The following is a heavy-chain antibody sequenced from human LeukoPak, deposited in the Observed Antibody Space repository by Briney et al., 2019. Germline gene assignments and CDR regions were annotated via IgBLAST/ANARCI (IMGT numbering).Heavy chain of an antibody. J-gene: IGHJ4*02. Sequence: GGSLRLSCAASGFTFSSYGMHWVRQAPGKGLEWVAVISYDGSNKYYADSVKGRFTISRDNSKNTLYLQMNSLRAEDTAVYYCAKDDYGSPFDYWGQGTPVTVSS. CDR3: AKDDYGSPFDY. D-gene: IGHD4-17*01. CDR2: ISYDGSNK. V-gene: IGHV3-30*18. CDR1: GFTFSSYG.